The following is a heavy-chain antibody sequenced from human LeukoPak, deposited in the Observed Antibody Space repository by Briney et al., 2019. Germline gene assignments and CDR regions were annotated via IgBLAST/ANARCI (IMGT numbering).Heavy chain of an antibody. J-gene: IGHJ4*02. Sequence: PGGSLRLSCAASGFTFSKYWMSWVRQVPGKGLERVVNINERGNEKNYVESVKGRFTVSRDNAQDALYLQMNRLRVEDTAVYYCARHPNSNWDYGGQGTLVTVSS. CDR2: INERGNEK. CDR3: ARHPNSNWDY. CDR1: GFTFSKYW. V-gene: IGHV3-7*03. D-gene: IGHD6-13*01.